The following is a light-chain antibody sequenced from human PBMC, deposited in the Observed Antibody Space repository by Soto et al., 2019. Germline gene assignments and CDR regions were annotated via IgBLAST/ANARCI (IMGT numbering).Light chain of an antibody. Sequence: ETVMTQSPATLSVSPGERATLSCRASQSVGSNLAWYQQKPGQAPRLLIYTASTRATGIPARFTGSGSGTEFTLTISSLQSEDFAVYYCQQYNNWPWTFGQGTKV. V-gene: IGKV3-15*01. CDR3: QQYNNWPWT. J-gene: IGKJ1*01. CDR1: QSVGSN. CDR2: TAS.